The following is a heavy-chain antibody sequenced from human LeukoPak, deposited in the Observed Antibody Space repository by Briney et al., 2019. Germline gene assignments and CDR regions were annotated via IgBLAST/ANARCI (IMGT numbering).Heavy chain of an antibody. CDR1: GFTFSSYG. CDR2: IRYDGSNK. CDR3: AEDIRSSGYSLFY. V-gene: IGHV3-30*02. J-gene: IGHJ4*02. Sequence: GGSLRLSCAASGFTFSSYGMHWVRQAPGKGLEWVAFIRYDGSNKYYADSVKGRFTISRDNSKNTLYLQMNSLRAEDTAVYYCAEDIRSSGYSLFYWGQGTLVTVSS. D-gene: IGHD3-22*01.